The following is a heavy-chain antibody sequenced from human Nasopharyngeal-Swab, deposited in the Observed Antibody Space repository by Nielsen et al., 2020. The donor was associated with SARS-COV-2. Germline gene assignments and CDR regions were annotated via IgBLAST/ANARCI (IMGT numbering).Heavy chain of an antibody. J-gene: IGHJ4*02. D-gene: IGHD3-22*01. CDR3: ARHSRVTTVVVVTLFDY. CDR2: ITYRGPT. CDR1: GASITDNNYC. V-gene: IGHV4-39*01. Sequence: SETLSLTCTVSGASITDNNYCWAWIRQPPGKGLEWIGSITYRGPTFYNPSLKSRVSISVDASQNQFSLNLWSVTAADTAVFYCARHSRVTTVVVVTLFDYWGRGSLVTVSS.